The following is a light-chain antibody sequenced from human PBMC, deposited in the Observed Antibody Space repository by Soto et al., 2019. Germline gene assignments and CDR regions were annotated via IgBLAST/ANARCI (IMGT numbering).Light chain of an antibody. CDR3: QQSYSIPIT. Sequence: DFQITHPPSSLSASLGYIFTITFRASQSISTYLYWYQQKPGKAPKLLIYAASSLQSGVPSRFSGSGSGTDFTLTISSLQPEDFATYHCQQSYSIPITFGQGTRLEIK. V-gene: IGKV1-39*01. CDR1: QSISTY. CDR2: AAS. J-gene: IGKJ5*01.